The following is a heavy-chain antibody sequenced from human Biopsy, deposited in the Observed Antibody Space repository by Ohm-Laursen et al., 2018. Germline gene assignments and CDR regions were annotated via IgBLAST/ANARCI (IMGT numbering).Heavy chain of an antibody. V-gene: IGHV3-23*01. J-gene: IGHJ4*02. CDR3: ARAGPYYSYF. Sequence: SLRLSCAASGFTFSNYAMGWVRQAPGKGLECVSSIGSDARSTLYADSVQGRFTISRDNSKNTLYLQIDNLRAEDTALYYCARAGPYYSYFWGQGTLVTVSS. D-gene: IGHD1-26*01. CDR2: IGSDARST. CDR1: GFTFSNYA.